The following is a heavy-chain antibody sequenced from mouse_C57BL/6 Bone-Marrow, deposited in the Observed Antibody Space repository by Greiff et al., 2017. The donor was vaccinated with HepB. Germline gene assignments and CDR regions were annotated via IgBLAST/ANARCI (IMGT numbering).Heavy chain of an antibody. D-gene: IGHD4-1*01. V-gene: IGHV5-16*01. CDR3: ARVLNCFYAMDY. Sequence: DVKLVESEGGLVQPGSSMKLSCTASGFTFSDYYMAWVRQVPEKGLEWVANINYDGSSTYYLDSLKSRFIISRDNAKNILYLQMSSLKSEDTATYYCARVLNCFYAMDYWGQGTSVTVSS. CDR2: INYDGSST. J-gene: IGHJ4*01. CDR1: GFTFSDYY.